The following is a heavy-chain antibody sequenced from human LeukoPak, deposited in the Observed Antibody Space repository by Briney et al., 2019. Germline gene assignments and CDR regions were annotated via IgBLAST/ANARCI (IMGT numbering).Heavy chain of an antibody. D-gene: IGHD3-16*01. J-gene: IGHJ5*02. V-gene: IGHV3-23*01. Sequence: GGSLRLSCATSGCTFTNYAMNWVRQAPGKGLEWVSAVTGPGDTTYYADSVKGRFFMSREDSKTTVYLQMNSLRAEDTAICYCAKGAEIDLWGQGTLVTVSS. CDR2: VTGPGDTT. CDR1: GCTFTNYA. CDR3: AKGAEIDL.